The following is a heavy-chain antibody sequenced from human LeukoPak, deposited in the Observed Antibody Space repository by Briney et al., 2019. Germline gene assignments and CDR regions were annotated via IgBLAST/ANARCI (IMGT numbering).Heavy chain of an antibody. V-gene: IGHV1-18*01. J-gene: IGHJ4*02. D-gene: IGHD3-22*01. Sequence: GASVKVSCKASGYTFTSYGISWVRQSPGQGLEWMGWISAYNGNTNYVQKLQGRVTMTTDTSTSTAYMELRSLRSDDTAVYYCARGVDHYDSSGRTFDYWGQGTLVTVSS. CDR2: ISAYNGNT. CDR3: ARGVDHYDSSGRTFDY. CDR1: GYTFTSYG.